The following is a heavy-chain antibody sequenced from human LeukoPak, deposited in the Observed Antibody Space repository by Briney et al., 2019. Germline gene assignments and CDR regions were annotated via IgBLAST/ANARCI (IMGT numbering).Heavy chain of an antibody. J-gene: IGHJ3*02. CDR2: ISSSSSYI. CDR3: ARSITHDTFDI. CDR1: GFTFSSYS. Sequence: PGGSLRLSCAASGFTFSSYSMNWVRQAPGKGLEWVASISSSSSYIYYADSMKGRFTISRDNAKNSLYLQMNSLRAEDTAVYYCARSITHDTFDIWGQGTMVTASS. D-gene: IGHD3-10*01. V-gene: IGHV3-21*01.